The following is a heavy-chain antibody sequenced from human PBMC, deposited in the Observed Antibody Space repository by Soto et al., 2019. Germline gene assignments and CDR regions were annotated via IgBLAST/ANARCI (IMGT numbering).Heavy chain of an antibody. J-gene: IGHJ4*02. CDR2: ISYDGSNK. CDR3: AKELTSSSGYYFLY. D-gene: IGHD3-22*01. Sequence: PGGSLRLSCAASGFTFSSYGMHWVRQAPGKGLEWVAVISYDGSNKYYADSVKGRFTISRDNSKNTLYLQMNSLRAEDTAVYYCAKELTSSSGYYFLYWGQGTLVTV. CDR1: GFTFSSYG. V-gene: IGHV3-30*18.